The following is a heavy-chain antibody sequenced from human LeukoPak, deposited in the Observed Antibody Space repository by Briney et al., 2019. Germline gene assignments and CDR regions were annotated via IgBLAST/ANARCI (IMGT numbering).Heavy chain of an antibody. CDR3: ARGSRPVYNLLTGKRYFDY. CDR2: INPSGGST. Sequence: ASVKVSCKASGYTFTTYYVHGVRQAPGQGLEWMGIINPSGGSTTYEQKFRGRLTMTRDMPTSTVYMELSSLRSEDTAVYGCARGSRPVYNLLTGKRYFDYWGQGPLLTVSS. D-gene: IGHD3-9*01. V-gene: IGHV1-46*01. J-gene: IGHJ4*02. CDR1: GYTFTTYY.